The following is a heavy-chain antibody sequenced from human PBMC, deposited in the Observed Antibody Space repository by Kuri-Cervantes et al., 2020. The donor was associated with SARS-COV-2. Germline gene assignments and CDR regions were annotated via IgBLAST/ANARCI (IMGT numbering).Heavy chain of an antibody. D-gene: IGHD5-18*01. J-gene: IGHJ4*02. CDR2: IIPILGIA. CDR3: ATTDTAMVPEFDY. Sequence: SVKVSCKTSGGTFSSYAISWVRQAPGQGLEWMGRIIPILGIANYAQKFQGRVTITADKSTSTAYMELSSLRSEDTAVYYCATTDTAMVPEFDYWGQGTLVTVSS. CDR1: GGTFSSYA. V-gene: IGHV1-69*04.